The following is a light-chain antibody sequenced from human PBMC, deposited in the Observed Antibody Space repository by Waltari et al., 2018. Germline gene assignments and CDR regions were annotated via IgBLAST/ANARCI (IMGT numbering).Light chain of an antibody. Sequence: QSALTQPASVSGSPGQSITISCTGSSSDVGGYNSVSWYQQYPGKAPKLMIYDVSNRPSGVSNRVSGSKSGNTASLTISGLQAEDEADYYCSSYTTSSTLGFGGGTKLTVL. CDR3: SSYTTSSTLG. V-gene: IGLV2-14*03. J-gene: IGLJ2*01. CDR2: DVS. CDR1: SSDVGGYNS.